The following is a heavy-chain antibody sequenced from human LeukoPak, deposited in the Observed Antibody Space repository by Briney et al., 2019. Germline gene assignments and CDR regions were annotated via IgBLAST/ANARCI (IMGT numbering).Heavy chain of an antibody. J-gene: IGHJ4*02. CDR2: ISYDGSNK. CDR3: AKVRAPSGWFNSDY. V-gene: IGHV3-30-3*01. Sequence: GRSLRLSCAASGFTFSSYAMHWVRQAPGKGLEWVAVISYDGSNKYYADSVKGRFTISRDNSKNTLFLQMNSLRAEDTAAYYCAKVRAPSGWFNSDYWGQGTLVTVSS. CDR1: GFTFSSYA. D-gene: IGHD6-19*01.